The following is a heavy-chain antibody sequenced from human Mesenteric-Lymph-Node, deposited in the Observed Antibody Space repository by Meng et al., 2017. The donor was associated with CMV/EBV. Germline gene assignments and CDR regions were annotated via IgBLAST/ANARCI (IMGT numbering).Heavy chain of an antibody. Sequence: GESLKISCAASGFTFRDHHMDWVRQAPGKGLEWVGRIRNKANAYTTEYAASVKGRFTISRDDSEISLYLQMNSLKTEDTAVYYCGRQIMVYGDYHGMDVWGQGIMVTVSS. J-gene: IGHJ6*02. D-gene: IGHD2-8*01. CDR1: GFTFRDHH. CDR3: GRQIMVYGDYHGMDV. V-gene: IGHV3-72*01. CDR2: IRNKANAYTT.